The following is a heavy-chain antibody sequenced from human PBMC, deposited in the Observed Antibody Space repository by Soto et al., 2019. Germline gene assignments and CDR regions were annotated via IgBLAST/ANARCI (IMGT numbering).Heavy chain of an antibody. Sequence: EVQLVESGGGLVQPGGSLRLSCAASGFTFSLYSMSWVRQAPGKGLEWVSYISRSSTGIHYADSVKGRFTISIDDATNSMHLQMNGLRGGDTAVYYCARAVTWGLDVWGQGTTVSISS. V-gene: IGHV3-48*01. D-gene: IGHD3-10*01. CDR3: ARAVTWGLDV. J-gene: IGHJ6*02. CDR2: ISRSSTGI. CDR1: GFTFSLYS.